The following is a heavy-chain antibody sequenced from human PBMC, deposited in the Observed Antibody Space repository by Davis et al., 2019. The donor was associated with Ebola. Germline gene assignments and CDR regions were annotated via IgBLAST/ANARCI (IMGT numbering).Heavy chain of an antibody. Sequence: MPSETLSLTCTVSGGSISSGGYYWSWIRQHPGKGLEWIGYIYYSGSTYYSPSLKSRVTISVDTSKNQFSLKLSSVTAADTAVYYCARAGVVVVAALDYWGQGTLVTVSS. D-gene: IGHD2-15*01. CDR3: ARAGVVVVAALDY. CDR2: IYYSGST. V-gene: IGHV4-31*03. J-gene: IGHJ4*02. CDR1: GGSISSGGYY.